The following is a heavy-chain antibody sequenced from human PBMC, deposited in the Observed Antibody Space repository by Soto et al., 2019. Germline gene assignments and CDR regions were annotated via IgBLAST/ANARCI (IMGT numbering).Heavy chain of an antibody. Sequence: ASVKVSCKVSGYTLTELSMHWVRQAPGKGLEWMGGFDPEDGETIYAQKFQGRVTMTEDTSTDTAYMELSSLRSEDTAVYYWATGMPNLGIIDYWGQGTLVTVSS. CDR2: FDPEDGET. CDR3: ATGMPNLGIIDY. V-gene: IGHV1-24*01. D-gene: IGHD7-27*01. CDR1: GYTLTELS. J-gene: IGHJ4*02.